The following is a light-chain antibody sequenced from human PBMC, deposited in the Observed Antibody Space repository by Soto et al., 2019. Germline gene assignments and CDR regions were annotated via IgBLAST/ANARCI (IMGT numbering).Light chain of an antibody. Sequence: DIQLTQSPSFLSTSVGDRVTITCRASQGISSYLAWYQQKPGKAPKLLIYAASTLQSGVPSRFSGSGSGTVFTLTISSLQPEDFATYYCQQHNNYPLTFGGGTKVEIK. J-gene: IGKJ4*01. CDR1: QGISSY. V-gene: IGKV1-9*01. CDR3: QQHNNYPLT. CDR2: AAS.